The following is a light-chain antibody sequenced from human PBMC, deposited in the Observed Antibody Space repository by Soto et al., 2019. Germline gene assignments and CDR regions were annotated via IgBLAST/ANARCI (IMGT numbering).Light chain of an antibody. CDR1: QSVSSN. J-gene: IGKJ2*01. CDR2: GAS. V-gene: IGKV3-15*01. Sequence: EIVMTQSPATLSVSPGERATLSCRASQSVSSNLAWYQQKPGQAPRLLIYGASTRATGIPDRFSGSGSGTEFTLTIGSLQSEDFAVYYCQQYDYWPPYTFGQGTKLEIK. CDR3: QQYDYWPPYT.